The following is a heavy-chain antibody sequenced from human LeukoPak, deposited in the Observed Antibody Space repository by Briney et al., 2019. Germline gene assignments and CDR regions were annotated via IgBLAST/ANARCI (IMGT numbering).Heavy chain of an antibody. V-gene: IGHV3-30*02. J-gene: IGHJ4*02. CDR2: IRYDGSNK. CDR3: VRDGGVAAAGTVDY. Sequence: GGSLRLSCAASGFTFSSYGMHWVRQAPGKGLEWVAFIRYDGSNKYYADSVKGRFTISRDNSKNTLYLQMNSLRAEDTAVYYCVRDGGVAAAGTVDYWGQGTLVTVSS. CDR1: GFTFSSYG. D-gene: IGHD6-13*01.